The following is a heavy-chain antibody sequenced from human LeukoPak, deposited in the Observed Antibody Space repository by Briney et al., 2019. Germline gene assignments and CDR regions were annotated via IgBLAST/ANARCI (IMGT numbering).Heavy chain of an antibody. CDR2: ISSSSSYI. D-gene: IGHD5-18*01. CDR3: AKSRYSYGFLDYFDY. Sequence: GGSLRLSCAASGFTFSSYSMNWVRQAPGKGLEWVSSISSSSSYIYYADSVKGRFTISRDNAKNSLYLQMNSLRAEDTAVYYCAKSRYSYGFLDYFDYWGQGTLVTVSS. J-gene: IGHJ4*02. V-gene: IGHV3-21*04. CDR1: GFTFSSYS.